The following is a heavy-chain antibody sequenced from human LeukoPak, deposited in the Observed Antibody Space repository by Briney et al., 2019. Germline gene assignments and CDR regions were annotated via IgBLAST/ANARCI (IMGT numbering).Heavy chain of an antibody. J-gene: IGHJ4*02. CDR3: ARDKEATFFDY. V-gene: IGHV3-66*01. CDR2: IYSGGST. CDR1: EFTVSSNY. Sequence: GGSLRLSCAASEFTVSSNYMSWVRQAPGKGLEWVSVIYSGGSTYYADSVKGRFTISRDNSKNTLYLQMNSLRAEDTAVYYCARDKEATFFDYWGQGTLVTVSS.